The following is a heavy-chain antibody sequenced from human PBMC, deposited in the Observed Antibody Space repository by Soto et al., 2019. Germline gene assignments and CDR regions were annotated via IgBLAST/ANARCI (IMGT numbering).Heavy chain of an antibody. CDR1: GGSISSGGYY. CDR2: IYYSGST. V-gene: IGHV4-31*03. J-gene: IGHJ4*02. Sequence: QVQLQESGPGLVKPSQTLSLTCTVSGGSISSGGYYWSWIRQHPGKGLEWIGYIYYSGSTYYNPSLKSRFTISVDTSKNQFSLKLSPVTAADTAVYYCARGGGGYYDFWSGYQDYWGQGTLVTVSS. CDR3: ARGGGGYYDFWSGYQDY. D-gene: IGHD3-3*01.